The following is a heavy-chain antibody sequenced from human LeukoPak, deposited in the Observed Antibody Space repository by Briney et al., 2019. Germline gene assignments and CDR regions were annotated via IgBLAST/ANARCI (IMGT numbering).Heavy chain of an antibody. J-gene: IGHJ4*02. Sequence: SVTVSCKASGYTFTSYGISWVRQAPGQGLEWIGRIIPSLDVANYAHKFQGRVTLSVDRDTATTYMEVTSLRSEDTAIYYCARDHCSPGTCLGGHWGQGTLVTVSS. CDR1: GYTFTSYG. D-gene: IGHD2-15*01. CDR3: ARDHCSPGTCLGGH. CDR2: IIPSLDVA. V-gene: IGHV1-69*04.